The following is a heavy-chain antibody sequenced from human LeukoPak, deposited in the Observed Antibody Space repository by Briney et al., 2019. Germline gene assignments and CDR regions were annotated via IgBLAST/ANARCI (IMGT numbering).Heavy chain of an antibody. D-gene: IGHD6-19*01. Sequence: GGSLRLSWAAAGFTVSGNCMSWVRQAPGKGLEWVSVFYSGGSTYYADSVKGRFTISRDNSKTTVYLQMNSLRAEDTGVYYCARDSSGNGMDVWGQGTTVTVSS. CDR3: ARDSSGNGMDV. CDR2: FYSGGST. J-gene: IGHJ6*02. CDR1: GFTVSGNC. V-gene: IGHV3-66*01.